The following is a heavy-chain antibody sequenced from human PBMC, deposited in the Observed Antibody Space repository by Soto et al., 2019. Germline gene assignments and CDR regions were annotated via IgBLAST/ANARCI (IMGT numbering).Heavy chain of an antibody. V-gene: IGHV1-58*02. J-gene: IGHJ3*02. CDR1: GFTFTSSA. CDR2: IVVGSGNT. D-gene: IGHD3-22*01. CDR3: AALSQAYDSSGYSPKGDAFDI. Sequence: SVKVSCKASGFTFTSSAMQWVRQARGQRLEWIGWIVVGSGNTNYAQKFQERVTITRDMSTSTAYMELSSLRSEDTAVYYCAALSQAYDSSGYSPKGDAFDIWGQGTMVTVSS.